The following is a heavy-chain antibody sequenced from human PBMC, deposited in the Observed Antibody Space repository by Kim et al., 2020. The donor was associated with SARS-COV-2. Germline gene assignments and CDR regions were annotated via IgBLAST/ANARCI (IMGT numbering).Heavy chain of an antibody. D-gene: IGHD2-2*01. J-gene: IGHJ4*02. CDR1: GFTFSDYY. Sequence: GGSLRLSCAASGFTFSDYYMSWIRQAPGKGLEWVSYISSSSSYTNYADSVKGRFTISRDNAKNSLYLQMNSLRAEDTAVYYCARDCSSTSCALGDYWGQGTLVTVSS. V-gene: IGHV3-11*06. CDR3: ARDCSSTSCALGDY. CDR2: ISSSSSYT.